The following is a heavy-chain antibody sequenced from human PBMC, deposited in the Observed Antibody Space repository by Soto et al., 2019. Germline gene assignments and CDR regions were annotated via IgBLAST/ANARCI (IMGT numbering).Heavy chain of an antibody. CDR2: IKQDGSEK. Sequence: GGSLRLSCAASGFTFSSYWMSWVRQAPGKGLEWVANIKQDGSEKYYVDSVKGRFTISRDNAKNSLYLQMNSLRAEDTAVYYCARDWVVPAAIFSAAPNWFDPRAQGTPVTVSS. V-gene: IGHV3-7*01. D-gene: IGHD2-2*01. CDR3: ARDWVVPAAIFSAAPNWFDP. J-gene: IGHJ5*02. CDR1: GFTFSSYW.